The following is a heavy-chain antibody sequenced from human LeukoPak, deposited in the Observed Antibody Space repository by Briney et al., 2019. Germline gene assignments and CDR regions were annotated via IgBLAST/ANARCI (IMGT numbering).Heavy chain of an antibody. V-gene: IGHV3-11*01. Sequence: KPGGSLRLSCAASGFTFSDYYMSWIRQAPGKGLEWVSSIISSGSSIFYADSVKGRFTISRDNAKNTLYLQMNSLRAEDTALYYCAKDIAQYSSGYVGYFDYWGQGTLVTVSS. CDR2: IISSGSSI. CDR1: GFTFSDYY. CDR3: AKDIAQYSSGYVGYFDY. D-gene: IGHD3-22*01. J-gene: IGHJ4*02.